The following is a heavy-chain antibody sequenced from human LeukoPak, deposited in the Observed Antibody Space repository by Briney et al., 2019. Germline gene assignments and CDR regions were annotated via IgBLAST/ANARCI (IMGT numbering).Heavy chain of an antibody. J-gene: IGHJ4*02. D-gene: IGHD2-15*01. CDR2: ISTSGRKI. CDR1: GFTFSDYE. CDR3: AKGPRDPSEFCSRGTCAPTYDV. Sequence: GGSLRLSCAASGFTFSDYEMNWVRQAPGKGLEWVSYISTSGRKIYYADSVKGRFTISRDNAKSSVYLQMNSLTADDTAIYFCAKGPRDPSEFCSRGTCAPTYDVWGQGTLVTVSS. V-gene: IGHV3-48*03.